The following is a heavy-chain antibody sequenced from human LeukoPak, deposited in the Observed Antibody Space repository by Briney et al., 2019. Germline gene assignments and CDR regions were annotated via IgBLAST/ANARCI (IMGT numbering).Heavy chain of an antibody. D-gene: IGHD5-12*01. CDR2: MNPNSGNT. J-gene: IGHJ4*02. V-gene: IGHV1-8*01. CDR3: ARGKRYSGYDLMD. Sequence: ASVKVSCKASGYTFTSYEINWVRQATGQGLEWMGWMNPNSGNTGYAQKFQGRVTMTRNTSISTAYMELSSLRSEDTAVYYCARGKRYSGYDLMDWGQGTLVTVSS. CDR1: GYTFTSYE.